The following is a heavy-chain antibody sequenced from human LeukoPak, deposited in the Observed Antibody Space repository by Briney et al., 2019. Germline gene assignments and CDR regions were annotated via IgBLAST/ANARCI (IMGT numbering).Heavy chain of an antibody. CDR3: ARGRRNYDFWSGHGRWFDP. CDR1: GGSFSGYY. CDR2: INHSGST. V-gene: IGHV4-34*01. Sequence: SETLSLTCAVYGGSFSGYYWSWIRRPPGKGLEWIGEINHSGSTNYNPSLKSRVTISVDTSKNQFSLKLSSVTAADTAVYYCARGRRNYDFWSGHGRWFDPWGQGTLVTVSS. J-gene: IGHJ5*02. D-gene: IGHD3-3*01.